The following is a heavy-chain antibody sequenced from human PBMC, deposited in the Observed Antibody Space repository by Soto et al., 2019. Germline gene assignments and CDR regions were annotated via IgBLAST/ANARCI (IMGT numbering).Heavy chain of an antibody. CDR1: GGSISSSSYY. J-gene: IGHJ6*04. CDR2: IYYRGSN. V-gene: IGHV4-39*01. Sequence: TLSFTCTVSGGSISSSSYYWGWIRQPPGKGIEWIGSIYYRGSNYYNPSLKSRVTISVDTSKNQFSLKLSSVTAADTAVYYCARLKGAGLRDYYNGMGVWRKGTTVTV. D-gene: IGHD5-12*01. CDR3: ARLKGAGLRDYYNGMGV.